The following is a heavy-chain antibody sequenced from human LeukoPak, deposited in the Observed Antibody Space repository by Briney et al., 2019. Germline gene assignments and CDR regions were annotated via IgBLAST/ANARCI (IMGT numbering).Heavy chain of an antibody. V-gene: IGHV3-23*01. CDR2: ITGSGGST. CDR3: AKARYSGSSGLDY. D-gene: IGHD1-26*01. CDR1: GFTFSNYA. J-gene: IGHJ4*02. Sequence: GSLRLSCAASGFTFSNYAMNWVRQAPGKGLEWVSTITGSGGSTYHADSVKGRLTISRDNSKNTLYLQMDSLRAEDTAVYYCAKARYSGSSGLDYWGQGTLVTVSS.